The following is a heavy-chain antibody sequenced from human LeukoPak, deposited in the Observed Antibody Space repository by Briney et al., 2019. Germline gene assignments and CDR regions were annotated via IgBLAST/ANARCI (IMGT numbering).Heavy chain of an antibody. CDR3: ARDFIAAAGSFDY. CDR1: GFTFGSYA. Sequence: GRSLRLSCAASGFTFGSYAMHWVRQAPGKGLEWVAVISYDGSNKYYADSVKGRFTISRDNSKNTLYLQMNSLRAEDTAVYYCARDFIAAAGSFDYWGQGTLVTVSS. V-gene: IGHV3-30-3*01. J-gene: IGHJ4*02. CDR2: ISYDGSNK. D-gene: IGHD6-13*01.